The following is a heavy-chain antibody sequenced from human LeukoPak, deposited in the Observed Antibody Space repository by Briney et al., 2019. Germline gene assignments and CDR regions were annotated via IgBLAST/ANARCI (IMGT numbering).Heavy chain of an antibody. Sequence: GGSRRLSCAASGFTFSSYSMNWVRQAPGKGLEWVSYISSSSRTIYYADSMKGRFTISRDNAKNSLYLQMNSLRAEDTAVYYCARGWEQHIGGYDAFDIWGQGTMVTVSS. J-gene: IGHJ3*02. CDR3: ARGWEQHIGGYDAFDI. CDR1: GFTFSSYS. V-gene: IGHV3-48*01. CDR2: ISSSSRTI. D-gene: IGHD1-26*01.